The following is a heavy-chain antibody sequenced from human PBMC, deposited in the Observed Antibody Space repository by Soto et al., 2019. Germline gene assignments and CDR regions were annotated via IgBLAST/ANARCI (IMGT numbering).Heavy chain of an antibody. CDR1: GFSFDDYA. V-gene: IGHV3-9*01. Sequence: EVQVVESGGGLVQPGRSLRLSCAASGFSFDDYAMHWVRQAPWKGLEWVSGISWNSGTIGYADSVKGRFTISRDNAKNALYLQMNSLRAEDTVLYYCAKSTGGTANGMGVWGQGTTVTVSS. D-gene: IGHD2-8*02. CDR2: ISWNSGTI. J-gene: IGHJ6*02. CDR3: AKSTGGTANGMGV.